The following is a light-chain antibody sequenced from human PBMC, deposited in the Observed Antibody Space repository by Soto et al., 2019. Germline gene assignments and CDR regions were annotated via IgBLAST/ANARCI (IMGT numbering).Light chain of an antibody. CDR1: SGSVSTSYY. J-gene: IGLJ1*01. Sequence: QTVVTQEPSFSVSPGGTVTPTCGLSSGSVSTSYYPSWYQQTPGQAPRTLIYSTNTRSSGVPDRFSGSILGNKAALTITGAQADDESDYYCVLYMGSGISVFGTGTKLTVL. CDR2: STN. V-gene: IGLV8-61*01. CDR3: VLYMGSGISV.